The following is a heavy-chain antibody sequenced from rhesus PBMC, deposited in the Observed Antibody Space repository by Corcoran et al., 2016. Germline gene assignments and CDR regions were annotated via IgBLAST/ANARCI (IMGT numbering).Heavy chain of an antibody. CDR3: ARNSGIAAGFDY. V-gene: IGHV4-160*01. CDR1: GGSISSNY. Sequence: QVQLQESGPGLVNPSATLSLTCPVSGGSISSNYWSLFRQPPRKGLEWIGRFYGRGGSTDYNPSLKSRVTISTDTSKNQFSLKLSSVTAADTAVYYCARNSGIAAGFDYWGQGVLVTVSS. D-gene: IGHD6-13*01. J-gene: IGHJ4*01. CDR2: FYGRGGST.